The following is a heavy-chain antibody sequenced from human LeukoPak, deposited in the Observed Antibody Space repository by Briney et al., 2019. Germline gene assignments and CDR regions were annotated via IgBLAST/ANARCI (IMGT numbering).Heavy chain of an antibody. J-gene: IGHJ5*02. V-gene: IGHV4-4*07. Sequence: SETLSLTCTVSGGSISSYYWSWIRQPAGKGLEWIGRIYTSGSTNYNPSLKSRVTMSVDTSKKQFSLKLSSVTAADTAVYYCARDAYSNYAPWFDPWGQGTLVTVSS. CDR1: GGSISSYY. CDR2: IYTSGST. D-gene: IGHD4-11*01. CDR3: ARDAYSNYAPWFDP.